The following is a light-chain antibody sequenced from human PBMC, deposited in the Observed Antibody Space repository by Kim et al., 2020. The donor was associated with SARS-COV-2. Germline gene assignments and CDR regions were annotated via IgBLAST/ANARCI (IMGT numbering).Light chain of an antibody. J-gene: IGLJ1*01. V-gene: IGLV2-14*03. CDR1: SRHVGGYNY. CDR3: SSYTNNRPPGYV. Sequence: SIDMSRTGTSRHVGGYNYVSRYQQPAGKVPTLIIYDVSNRPSGVSTRLSGCQSGSPVSLPISGFEAEDGAEYYCSSYTNNRPPGYVFGTGTKVTVL. CDR2: DVS.